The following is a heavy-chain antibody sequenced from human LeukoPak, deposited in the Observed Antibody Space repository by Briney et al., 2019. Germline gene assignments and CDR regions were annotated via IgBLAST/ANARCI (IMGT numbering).Heavy chain of an antibody. CDR3: VRSDDFWSGYYGY. J-gene: IGHJ4*02. V-gene: IGHV4-61*10. D-gene: IGHD3-3*01. CDR1: GDSITSGYYY. Sequence: SETLSLTCTVSGDSITSGYYYWSWIRQPAGEGPEWIGRIFFSGSTIYNPSLKSRVTLSVDTSKNQFSLKLSSVTAADTAVYYCVRSDDFWSGYYGYWGQGTLVTVSS. CDR2: IFFSGST.